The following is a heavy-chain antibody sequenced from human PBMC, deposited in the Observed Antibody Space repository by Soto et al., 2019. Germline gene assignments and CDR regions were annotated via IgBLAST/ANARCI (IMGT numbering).Heavy chain of an antibody. CDR2: ISAYNGNT. CDR1: GYTFTSYG. CDR3: ARAGGYGDIAAYFGYSGYNYSYFMDV. V-gene: IGHV1-18*01. Sequence: GASVKVSCKASGYTFTSYGISWVRQAPGQGLEWMGWISAYNGNTNYAQKLQGRVTMTTDTSTSTAYMELRSLRSDDTAVYYCARAGGYGDIAAYFGYSGYNYSYFMDVWGQGTTVTVSS. J-gene: IGHJ6*03. D-gene: IGHD5-12*01.